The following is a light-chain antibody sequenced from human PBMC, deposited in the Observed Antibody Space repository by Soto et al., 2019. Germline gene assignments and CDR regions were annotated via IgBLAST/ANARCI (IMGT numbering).Light chain of an antibody. V-gene: IGKV1-13*02. CDR2: EAS. CDR1: QSIGYY. Sequence: IQMAPSPSSLSCSSGCRVTISFRASQSIGYYLNWYQQKPGKAPKLLIYEASSLESGVPSRFSGSGSGTEFTLTIGGLQPDDFATYYCQQFNSYPITFGQGTRLEIK. J-gene: IGKJ5*01. CDR3: QQFNSYPIT.